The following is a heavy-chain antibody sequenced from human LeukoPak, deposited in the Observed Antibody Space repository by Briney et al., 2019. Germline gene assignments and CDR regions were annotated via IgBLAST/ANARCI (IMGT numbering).Heavy chain of an antibody. V-gene: IGHV3-21*01. J-gene: IGHJ6*03. CDR1: GFTFSSYS. CDR3: ARGRGNYYDSSSFYYYYMDV. Sequence: GGSLRLSCAASGFTFSSYSMIWVRQAPGKGLEWVPFISSTGGHIYYADSVKGRFTISRDNAKSSLFLQMNSLRAEDTAVYYCARGRGNYYDSSSFYYYYMDVWGKGTTVTVSS. D-gene: IGHD3-22*01. CDR2: ISSTGGHI.